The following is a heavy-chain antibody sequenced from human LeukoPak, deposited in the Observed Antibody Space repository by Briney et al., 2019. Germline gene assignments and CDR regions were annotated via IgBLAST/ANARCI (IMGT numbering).Heavy chain of an antibody. CDR1: GFSFSSYA. J-gene: IGHJ1*01. CDR2: ISGDGGST. Sequence: GGSLRLSCATSGFSFSSYAMSWVRQAPGKGLEWVSLISGDGGSTYYADSVKGRFTISRDNSKNSLYLQMNSLRTEDTALYYCAKDRDYGDYVEYFQHWGQGTLVTVSS. CDR3: AKDRDYGDYVEYFQH. V-gene: IGHV3-43*02. D-gene: IGHD4-17*01.